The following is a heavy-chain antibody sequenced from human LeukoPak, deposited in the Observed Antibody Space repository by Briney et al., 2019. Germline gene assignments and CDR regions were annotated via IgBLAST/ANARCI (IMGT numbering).Heavy chain of an antibody. J-gene: IGHJ4*02. CDR3: AREALGSGWQNVDY. V-gene: IGHV3-13*01. CDR1: GFTFSSYD. CDR2: INSVGVT. D-gene: IGHD6-19*01. Sequence: GGSLRLSCAASGFTFSSYDMHWVRRVTGKGRVWVSTINSVGVTYYPDSVKGRFTISRENDKNSLYLQMNSLRVGDTAVYYCAREALGSGWQNVDYWGQGTLVTVSS.